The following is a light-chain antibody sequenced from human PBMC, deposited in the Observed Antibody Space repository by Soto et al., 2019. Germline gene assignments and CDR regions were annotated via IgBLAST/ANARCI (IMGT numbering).Light chain of an antibody. CDR2: ATA. J-gene: IGKJ1*01. CDR3: QQYGGSST. V-gene: IGKV3-20*01. Sequence: EIVLIQSPATLSLSPGERATLSCRASQSVGSYLAWYQHKPGQAPRLLIYATASRATGIPDRFSGSGSGTDFTLTISRLEPEDFAVYYCQQYGGSSTFGQGTKVDIK. CDR1: QSVGSY.